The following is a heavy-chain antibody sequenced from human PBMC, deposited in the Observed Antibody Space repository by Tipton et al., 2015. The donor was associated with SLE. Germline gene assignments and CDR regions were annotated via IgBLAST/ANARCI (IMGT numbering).Heavy chain of an antibody. V-gene: IGHV3-48*03. J-gene: IGHJ6*02. CDR3: ARGGDCTGGVCYSYYYDGLDV. D-gene: IGHD2-8*02. Sequence: SLRLSCAASGFTFSVYEMNWVRQAPGKGLQWLSYISSSGSTIYYADSVKGRFTISRDNAKNSLFLQMNSLRAEDTAVYYCARGGDCTGGVCYSYYYDGLDVWGQGSTVTVSS. CDR2: ISSSGSTI. CDR1: GFTFSVYE.